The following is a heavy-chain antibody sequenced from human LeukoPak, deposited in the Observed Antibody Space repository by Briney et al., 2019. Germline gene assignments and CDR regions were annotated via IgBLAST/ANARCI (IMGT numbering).Heavy chain of an antibody. CDR3: ARAIGYCSGGSCFDDY. CDR2: INHSGST. D-gene: IGHD2-15*01. Sequence: PSETLSLTCAVYGGSFSGYYWSWIRQPPGKGLEWIGEINHSGSTNYNPSLKSRVTISVDASKNQFSLKLSSVTAADTAVYYCARAIGYCSGGSCFDDYWGQGTLVTVSS. J-gene: IGHJ4*02. V-gene: IGHV4-34*01. CDR1: GGSFSGYY.